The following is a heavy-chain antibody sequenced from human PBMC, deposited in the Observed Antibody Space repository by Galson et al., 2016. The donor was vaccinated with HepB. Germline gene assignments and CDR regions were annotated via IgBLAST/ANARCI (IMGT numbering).Heavy chain of an antibody. Sequence: SLRLSCAASGFSFQNYAMHWVRQAPGKGLEWGSLISWDAGTTYYVDSLKGRFTTSRDSTKNSLYLQMNSLRPKDTAIYYCVKVGSAIAVTGYFDNWGQGTLVTVSS. CDR1: GFSFQNYA. CDR3: VKVGSAIAVTGYFDN. V-gene: IGHV3-43D*03. D-gene: IGHD6-19*01. CDR2: ISWDAGTT. J-gene: IGHJ4*02.